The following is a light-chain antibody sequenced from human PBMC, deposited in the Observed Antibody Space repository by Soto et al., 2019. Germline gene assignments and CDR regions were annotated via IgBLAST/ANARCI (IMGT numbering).Light chain of an antibody. CDR2: AAS. Sequence: FQMPQAPCTLPASVGDRVTITGRASQTISSWLAWYQQKPGKAPKLLIYAASSLQSGVPSRFSGSGSATDLTLTISSLQPEEFATYHCQQLNTFPFTFGQGTRLEIK. CDR1: QTISSW. CDR3: QQLNTFPFT. V-gene: IGKV1-5*01. J-gene: IGKJ5*01.